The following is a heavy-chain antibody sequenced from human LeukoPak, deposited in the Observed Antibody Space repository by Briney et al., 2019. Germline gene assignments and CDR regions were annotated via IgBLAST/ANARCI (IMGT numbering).Heavy chain of an antibody. CDR1: GFSFGTSW. J-gene: IGHJ4*02. CDR2: IYSVGST. Sequence: PGGSLRLSCAASGFSFGTSWMSWVRQAPGKGLEWVSVIYSVGSTYYADSVKGRFTISRDNSKNTVYLQMNSLRAEDTAVYYCARRGDGGRSFDYWGQGTLVTVSS. CDR3: ARRGDGGRSFDY. D-gene: IGHD4-23*01. V-gene: IGHV3-53*01.